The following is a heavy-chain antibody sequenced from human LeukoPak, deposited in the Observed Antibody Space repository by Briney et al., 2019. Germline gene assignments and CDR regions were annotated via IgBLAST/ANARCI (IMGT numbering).Heavy chain of an antibody. J-gene: IGHJ6*02. Sequence: SETLSLTCAVYGGSFSGYYLSWIRQPPGKGLEWVGEINHSGSTNYNPSLESRVTISVDTAKTQFSLKLSSVTAADTAVYYCARGLIRVSSWPNCYYYGMDVWGQGTTVTVSS. CDR1: GGSFSGYY. CDR2: INHSGST. D-gene: IGHD6-13*01. V-gene: IGHV4-34*01. CDR3: ARGLIRVSSWPNCYYYGMDV.